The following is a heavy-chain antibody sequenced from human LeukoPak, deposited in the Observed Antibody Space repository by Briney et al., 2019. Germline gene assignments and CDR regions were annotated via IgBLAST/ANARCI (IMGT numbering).Heavy chain of an antibody. J-gene: IGHJ2*01. Sequence: GGSLRLSCAASGFTLTNYAMSWVRQAPGKGLEWVSVISASGGDTYYADSVKGRFTISRDNSKNTLYLQMISLRAEDTAVYYCAKRYYGSGSSYGFDLWGRGTLVTVSS. CDR3: AKRYYGSGSSYGFDL. V-gene: IGHV3-23*01. CDR2: ISASGGDT. CDR1: GFTLTNYA. D-gene: IGHD3-10*01.